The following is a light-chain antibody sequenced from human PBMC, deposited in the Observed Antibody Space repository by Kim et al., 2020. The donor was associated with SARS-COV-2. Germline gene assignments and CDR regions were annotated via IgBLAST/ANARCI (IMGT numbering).Light chain of an antibody. Sequence: QTATLTCTGNKNNVGNQGAAWLQQHQGHPPKLLSYRNNNRPSGISERFSASRSGDTASLTITGLQPDDETDYYCSAWDSTLNVWVFGGGTQLTVL. CDR3: SAWDSTLNVWV. CDR2: RNN. CDR1: KNNVGNQG. V-gene: IGLV10-54*04. J-gene: IGLJ3*02.